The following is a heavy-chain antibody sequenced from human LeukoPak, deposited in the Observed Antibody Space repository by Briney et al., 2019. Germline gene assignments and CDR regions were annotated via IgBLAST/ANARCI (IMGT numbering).Heavy chain of an antibody. CDR2: TYYRSRRYI. CDR1: GDSVSSNIAA. CDR3: TRDQDGMGV. J-gene: IGHJ6*02. V-gene: IGHV6-1*01. Sequence: SQTLSLTCAISGDSVSSNIAAWNWIRQSPSRGLEWLGRTYYRSRRYIDYAASVKSRLTINPDTSKNQFSLQLNSVTPEDTGVYYCTRDQDGMGVWGQGTTVTVSS.